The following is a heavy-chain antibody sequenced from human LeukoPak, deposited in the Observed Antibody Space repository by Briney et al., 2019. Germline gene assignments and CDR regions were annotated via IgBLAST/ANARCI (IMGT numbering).Heavy chain of an antibody. CDR3: PRLSYPGPHILPDTLLDV. V-gene: IGHV5-51*01. D-gene: IGHD3-9*01. CDR1: GYSFTSYW. J-gene: IGHJ6*04. CDR2: IYPGDSDT. Sequence: GESLKISCKGSGYSFTSYWIGGVRQMPGKGLEWIGIIYPGDSDTRYSPSFQGQVTISADKSISTAYLQWSRLKASDTALYYCPRLSYPGPHILPDTLLDVWGKGTTVTASS.